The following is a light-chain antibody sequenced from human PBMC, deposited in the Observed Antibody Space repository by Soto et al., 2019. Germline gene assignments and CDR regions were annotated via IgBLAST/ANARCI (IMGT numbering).Light chain of an antibody. Sequence: IQMTQSPSSLSASVGDRVTITCRASQSISSYLNWYQQKPGKAPKLLIYAASSLQSGVPSRFSGSGSGTDFTLTISSLQPDDFATYYCQQYNSYGTFGQGTKVDIK. CDR2: AAS. CDR1: QSISSY. CDR3: QQYNSYGT. V-gene: IGKV1-39*01. J-gene: IGKJ1*01.